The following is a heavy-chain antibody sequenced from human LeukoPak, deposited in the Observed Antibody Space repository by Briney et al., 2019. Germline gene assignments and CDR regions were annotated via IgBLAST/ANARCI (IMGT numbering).Heavy chain of an antibody. CDR1: GYFSTSYY. Sequence: SETLSLTCTVSGYFSTSYYWGWIRQPPGKGLERIASIRHDGHTYYNASLRSQVTISIDMSRNQFSLRLNSVTAADTAVYYCARQVATKGEWAFDVWGQGTLVAVSS. J-gene: IGHJ3*01. CDR2: IRHDGHT. V-gene: IGHV4-38-2*02. CDR3: ARQVATKGEWAFDV. D-gene: IGHD5-12*01.